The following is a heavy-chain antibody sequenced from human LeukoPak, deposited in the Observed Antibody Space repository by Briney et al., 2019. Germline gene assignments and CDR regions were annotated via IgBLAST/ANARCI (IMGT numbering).Heavy chain of an antibody. D-gene: IGHD3-22*01. CDR1: GGTFSSYA. CDR2: IIPIFGTA. V-gene: IGHV1-69*13. CDR3: ARGRVVVITTRRYYHGMDV. J-gene: IGHJ6*02. Sequence: SVKVSCKASGGTFSSYAISWVGQAPGQGLEWMGGIIPIFGTANYAQKFQGRVTITADESTSTAYMELSSLRSEDTAVYYCARGRVVVITTRRYYHGMDVWGQGTTVTVSS.